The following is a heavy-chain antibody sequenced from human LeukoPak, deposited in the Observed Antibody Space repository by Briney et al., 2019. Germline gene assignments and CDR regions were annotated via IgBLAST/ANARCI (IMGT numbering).Heavy chain of an antibody. CDR2: INHSGST. J-gene: IGHJ4*02. Sequence: SETLSLTCAVYGGSFSGYYWSWIRQPPGKGLEWIGEINHSGSTNYNPSLKSRVTISVDTSKNQFSLKLSSVTAADTAVYYCARASRTVTFDYWGQGTLVTVSS. CDR3: ARASRTVTFDY. CDR1: GGSFSGYY. D-gene: IGHD4-17*01. V-gene: IGHV4-34*01.